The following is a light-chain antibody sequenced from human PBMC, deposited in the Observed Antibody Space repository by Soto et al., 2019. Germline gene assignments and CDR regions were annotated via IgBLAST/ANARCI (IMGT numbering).Light chain of an antibody. V-gene: IGKV3-11*01. Sequence: EIVLTQSPVTLSLSPGERATLSCRASQSVTTFLAWYQQKPGQAPRLLIYDASKRATGIPARFSGSGSGTDFTLTISSLEPEDFAGYYCQQRTNGPLTFGGGTKVEIK. CDR2: DAS. CDR3: QQRTNGPLT. J-gene: IGKJ4*01. CDR1: QSVTTF.